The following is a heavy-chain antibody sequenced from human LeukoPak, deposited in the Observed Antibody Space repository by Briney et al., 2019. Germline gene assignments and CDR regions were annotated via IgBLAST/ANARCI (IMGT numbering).Heavy chain of an antibody. J-gene: IGHJ3*02. CDR2: MNPNSGNR. D-gene: IGHD4-23*01. CDR3: ARRLGLRWDLQAFDI. CDR1: GYTFSSYD. Sequence: ASVKVSCKASGYTFSSYDINWVRQATGQGLEWMGWMNPNSGNRGYAQKFQGRVTITRNTSISTAYMELSSLRSEDTAVYYCARRLGLRWDLQAFDIWGQGTMVTVSS. V-gene: IGHV1-8*03.